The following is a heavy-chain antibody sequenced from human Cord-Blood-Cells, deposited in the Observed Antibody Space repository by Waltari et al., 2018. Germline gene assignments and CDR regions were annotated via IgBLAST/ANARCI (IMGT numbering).Heavy chain of an antibody. CDR2: IIPILGIS. Sequence: QVQLVQFGAEVKKPGSPVKVHCQAFADTFGTYATSSGRQAPGQGLEWMGRIIPILGISNNAKEFQGRVTITADKSTSTAYMELSSLRSEDTAVYYCARVSSVSRGYYDYWGQGTLVTVSS. CDR1: ADTFGTYA. V-gene: IGHV1-69*09. J-gene: IGHJ4*02. CDR3: ARVSSVSRGYYDY. D-gene: IGHD3-22*01.